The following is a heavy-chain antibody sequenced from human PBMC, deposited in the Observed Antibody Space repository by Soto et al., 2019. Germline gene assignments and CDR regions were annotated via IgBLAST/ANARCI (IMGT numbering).Heavy chain of an antibody. V-gene: IGHV3-66*01. CDR2: IYSDGST. CDR3: ATLTKYDILTGFYPC. Sequence: EVQLVESGGGLVQPGGPLRPSCAAPGFTVNTNSMSWVRQAPGKGLEWVSVIYSDGSTYYADSVKGRFIISRDNSNNTLYFQMNSLRAEDTAVYYCATLTKYDILTGFYPCWGQGTLVTVSS. CDR1: GFTVNTNS. J-gene: IGHJ4*02. D-gene: IGHD3-9*01.